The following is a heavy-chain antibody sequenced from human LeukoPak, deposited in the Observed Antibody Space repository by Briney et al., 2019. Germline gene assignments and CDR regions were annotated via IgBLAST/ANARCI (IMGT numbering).Heavy chain of an antibody. CDR1: GFTFSSYS. Sequence: GGSLRLSCAASGFTFSSYSINWVRQAPGKGLEWVSSISSSSSYIYYADSVKGRFTISRDNAKNSLYLQMNSLRAEDTAVYYCARARIAARPASFDYWGQGTLVTVSS. CDR2: ISSSSSYI. V-gene: IGHV3-21*01. CDR3: ARARIAARPASFDY. J-gene: IGHJ4*02. D-gene: IGHD6-6*01.